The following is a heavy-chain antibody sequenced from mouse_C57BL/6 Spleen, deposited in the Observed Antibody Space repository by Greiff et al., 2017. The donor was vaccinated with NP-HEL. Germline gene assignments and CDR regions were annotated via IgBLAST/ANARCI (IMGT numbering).Heavy chain of an antibody. Sequence: DVHLVESGGGLVKPGGSLKLSCAASGFTFSSYAMSWVRQTPEKRLEWVATISDGGSYTYYPDNVKGRFTISRDNAKNNLYLQMSHLKSEDTAMYYCARDFHYYGSSYDAMDYWGQGTSVTVSS. CDR3: ARDFHYYGSSYDAMDY. D-gene: IGHD1-1*01. CDR1: GFTFSSYA. CDR2: ISDGGSYT. J-gene: IGHJ4*01. V-gene: IGHV5-4*01.